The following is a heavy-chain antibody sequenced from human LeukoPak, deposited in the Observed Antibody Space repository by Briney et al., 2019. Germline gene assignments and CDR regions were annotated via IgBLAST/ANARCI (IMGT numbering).Heavy chain of an antibody. J-gene: IGHJ4*02. CDR2: ISGSGGST. Sequence: GGSLRLSCAASGFTFSSYAMSWVRQAPGKGLEWVSAISGSGGSTYYADSVKGRFTISRDNSKNTLYLQMNSLRAEDTAVYYCANGYDSSGYYYAGFDYWGQGTLVTVSS. CDR3: ANGYDSSGYYYAGFDY. D-gene: IGHD3-22*01. V-gene: IGHV3-23*01. CDR1: GFTFSSYA.